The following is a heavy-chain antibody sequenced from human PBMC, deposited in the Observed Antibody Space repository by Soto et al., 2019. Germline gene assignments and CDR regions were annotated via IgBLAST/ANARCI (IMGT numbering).Heavy chain of an antibody. CDR3: ARTFGYSSGWYFDYFDY. CDR2: IYYSGST. V-gene: IGHV4-59*01. J-gene: IGHJ4*02. CDR1: GGSISSYY. Sequence: PSETLSLTCTVSGGSISSYYWSWIRQPPGKGLEWIGYIYYSGSTNYNPSLKSRVTISVDTSKNQFSLKLSSVTAADTAVYYCARTFGYSSGWYFDYFDYWGQGTLVTVSS. D-gene: IGHD6-19*01.